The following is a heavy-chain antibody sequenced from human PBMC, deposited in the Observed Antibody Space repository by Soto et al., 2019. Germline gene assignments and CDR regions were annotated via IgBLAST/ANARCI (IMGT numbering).Heavy chain of an antibody. CDR2: IYHSGST. V-gene: IGHV4-38-2*01. CDR3: ARAEVTNWFDP. Sequence: SETLSLTCAVSGYSISSGYYWGWIRQPPGKGLEWIGSIYHSGSTYYNPSLRSRVTISVDTSKNQFSLKLSSVTAADTAVYYCARAEVTNWFDPWGQGTLVTVSS. J-gene: IGHJ5*02. CDR1: GYSISSGYY.